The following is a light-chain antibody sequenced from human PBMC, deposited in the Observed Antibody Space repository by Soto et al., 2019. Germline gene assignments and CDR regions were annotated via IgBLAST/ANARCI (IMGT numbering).Light chain of an antibody. V-gene: IGKV1-39*01. CDR2: AAS. CDR3: QQSYFSPLT. CDR1: QSVSTY. J-gene: IGKJ4*01. Sequence: DSRMTQSPSSLSASVGDRVTITCRASQSVSTYLNWYQQKPGEAPKLLIYAASNLQTGVPSRFSGSGSGTDFTLTISSLQREDFATYHCQQSYFSPLTFGGGTKVDIK.